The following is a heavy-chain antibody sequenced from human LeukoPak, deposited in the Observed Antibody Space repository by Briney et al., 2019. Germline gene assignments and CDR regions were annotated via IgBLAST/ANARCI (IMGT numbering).Heavy chain of an antibody. CDR3: ARVDILTGYSMFY. J-gene: IGHJ4*02. CDR1: GGSFSNYY. CDR2: ISHSGIT. V-gene: IGHV4-34*01. D-gene: IGHD3-9*01. Sequence: SETLSLTCAVYGGSFSNYYWNWIRQPPGKGLEWLGEISHSGITAYYPSLKSPLTLSIDTSKSHFSLRLSSVTAADTAVYYCARVDILTGYSMFYWGQGTLVTVSS.